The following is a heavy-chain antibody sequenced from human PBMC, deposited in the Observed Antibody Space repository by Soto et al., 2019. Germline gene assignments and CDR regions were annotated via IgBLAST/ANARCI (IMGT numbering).Heavy chain of an antibody. Sequence: GESLKISCKGSGYSFTSYWIGWVRQMPGKGLEWMGIIYPGDSDTRHSPSFQGQVTISADKSISTAYLQWSSLKASDTAMYCCARLRTVTTYPYYYGMDVWGQGTTVTISS. V-gene: IGHV5-51*01. CDR3: ARLRTVTTYPYYYGMDV. J-gene: IGHJ6*02. CDR1: GYSFTSYW. CDR2: IYPGDSDT. D-gene: IGHD4-4*01.